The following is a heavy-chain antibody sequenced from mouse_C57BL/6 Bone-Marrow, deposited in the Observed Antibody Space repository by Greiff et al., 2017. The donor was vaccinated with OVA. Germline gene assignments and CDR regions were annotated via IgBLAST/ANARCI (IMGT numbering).Heavy chain of an antibody. Sequence: QVHVKQSGAELARPGASVKLSCKASGYTFTSYGISWVKQRTGQGLEWIGEIYPRSGNTYYNEKFKGKATLTADKSSSTAYMELRSLTSEDSAVYFCANYYYGSSYLFAYWGQGTLVTVSA. CDR1: GYTFTSYG. D-gene: IGHD1-1*01. CDR2: IYPRSGNT. CDR3: ANYYYGSSYLFAY. V-gene: IGHV1-81*01. J-gene: IGHJ3*01.